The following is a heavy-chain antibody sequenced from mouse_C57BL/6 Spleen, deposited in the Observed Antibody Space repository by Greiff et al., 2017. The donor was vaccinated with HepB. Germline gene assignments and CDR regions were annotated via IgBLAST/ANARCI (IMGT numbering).Heavy chain of an antibody. D-gene: IGHD1-3*01. CDR2: IYPGDGDT. CDR3: ARGKGDYFDY. V-gene: IGHV1-82*01. CDR1: GYAFSSSW. Sequence: VKLLESGPELVKPGASVKISCKASGYAFSSSWMNWVKQRPGKGLEWIGRIYPGDGDTNYNGKFKGKATLTADKSSSTAYMQLSSLTSEDSAVYFCARGKGDYFDYWGQGTTLTVSS. J-gene: IGHJ2*01.